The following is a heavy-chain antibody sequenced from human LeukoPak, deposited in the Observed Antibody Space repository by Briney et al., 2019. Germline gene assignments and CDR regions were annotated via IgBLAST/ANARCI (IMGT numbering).Heavy chain of an antibody. D-gene: IGHD2-21*01. CDR2: ISGSGGST. CDR1: GFTFSSYA. J-gene: IGHJ5*02. CDR3: AKVPASVVIASRFGFDP. Sequence: VGSLRLSCAASGFTFSSYAMRWVRQATGKGLEWVSAISGSGGSTYYADSVKGRFPISRDNSKNTLYLQMNSLRAEDTAVYYCAKVPASVVIASRFGFDPWGQGTLVTVSS. V-gene: IGHV3-23*01.